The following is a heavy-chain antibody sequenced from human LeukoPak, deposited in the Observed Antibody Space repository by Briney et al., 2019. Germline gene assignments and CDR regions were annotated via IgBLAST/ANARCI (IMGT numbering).Heavy chain of an antibody. Sequence: GGSLRLSCAASGFTFSSYGMHWVRQAPGKGLEWVAVIWYDGSNKYYADSVKGRFTISRDNSKNTLYLQMNSLRAEDTAVYYCAKDTQYSIRPAPSDYWGQGTLVTVSS. CDR2: IWYDGSNK. V-gene: IGHV3-33*06. CDR1: GFTFSSYG. CDR3: AKDTQYSIRPAPSDY. J-gene: IGHJ4*02. D-gene: IGHD6-6*01.